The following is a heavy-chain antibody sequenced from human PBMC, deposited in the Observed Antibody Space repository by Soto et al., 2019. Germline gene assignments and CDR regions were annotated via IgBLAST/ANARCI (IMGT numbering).Heavy chain of an antibody. V-gene: IGHV4-34*01. CDR2: INHSGTT. J-gene: IGHJ6*02. D-gene: IGHD5-18*01. Sequence: TSETLSLTCGVYRGSFSGFYWSWIRQTPGKGLEWIGEINHSGTTNYNPSFKNRVSISVDKTTNNFSLKMTSVTAADAAVYYCARGRGYVYGSNFYGMDVWGRGTTDTVSS. CDR1: RGSFSGFY. CDR3: ARGRGYVYGSNFYGMDV.